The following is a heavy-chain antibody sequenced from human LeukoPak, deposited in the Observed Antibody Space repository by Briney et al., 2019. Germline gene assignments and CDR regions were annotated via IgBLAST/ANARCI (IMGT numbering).Heavy chain of an antibody. CDR3: AAPGGYCSGGSCPQDYYYYGMDV. CDR1: GFTFTSSA. V-gene: IGHV1-58*01. Sequence: RASVKVSCKASGFTFTSSAVQWVRQARGQRLEWIGWIVVGSGNTNYAQKFQERVTITRDMSTSTAYMELSSLRSEDTAVYYCAAPGGYCSGGSCPQDYYYYGMDVWGKGTMVTVSS. J-gene: IGHJ6*04. CDR2: IVVGSGNT. D-gene: IGHD2-15*01.